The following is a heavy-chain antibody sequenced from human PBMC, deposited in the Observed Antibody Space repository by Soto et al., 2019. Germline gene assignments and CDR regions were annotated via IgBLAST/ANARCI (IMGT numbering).Heavy chain of an antibody. Sequence: SETLSLTCTVSGGSISSFGFYWTWIRQSPGKGLEWIGYIYYSGSTTYNPSLKSRVTISVDTSKNQFSLKLSSVTAADTAVYYCARRYGYSFDYWGQGTLVTVSS. V-gene: IGHV4-61*08. CDR1: GGSISSFGFY. CDR3: ARRYGYSFDY. D-gene: IGHD1-1*01. CDR2: IYYSGST. J-gene: IGHJ4*02.